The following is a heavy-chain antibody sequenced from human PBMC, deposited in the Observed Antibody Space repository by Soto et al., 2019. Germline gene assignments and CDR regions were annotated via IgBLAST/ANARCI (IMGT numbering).Heavy chain of an antibody. J-gene: IGHJ4*02. CDR2: IYYSGSN. D-gene: IGHD5-18*01. Sequence: QVQLQESGPGLVKPSQTLSLTCTVSGGSISSGDYYWSRIRQPPGKGLEWIGYIYYSGSNYYNPALKSRVTIAVETSKNPFSMKLSYVAAADTAVYYCASNRYGYTFYDYWGQGTLVTVSS. V-gene: IGHV4-30-4*01. CDR1: GGSISSGDYY. CDR3: ASNRYGYTFYDY.